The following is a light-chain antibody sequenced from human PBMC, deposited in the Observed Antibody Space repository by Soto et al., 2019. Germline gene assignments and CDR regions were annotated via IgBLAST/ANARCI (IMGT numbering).Light chain of an antibody. CDR2: GAS. CDR1: QSVSSIY. Sequence: IMLKQSPGTLSFSPGERATLSCRASQSVSSIYLAWYQQKPGQAPRLLIYGASSRATGIPDRFSGSGSGTDFTLTISRLEPEDFAVYYCQQYDSSPTFGQGTKVDIK. CDR3: QQYDSSPT. J-gene: IGKJ1*01. V-gene: IGKV3-20*01.